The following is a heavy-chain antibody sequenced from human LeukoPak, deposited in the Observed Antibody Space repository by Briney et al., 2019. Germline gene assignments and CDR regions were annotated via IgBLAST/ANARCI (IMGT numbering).Heavy chain of an antibody. J-gene: IGHJ4*02. CDR2: IYYSGST. D-gene: IGHD6-19*01. Sequence: PSETLSLTCTVSGGSISSYYWSWIRQPPGKGLEWIGYIYYSGSTNYNPSPKSRVTISVDTSKNQFSLKLSSVTAADTAVYYCARHSGIAVADHFDYWGQGTLVTVSS. CDR1: GGSISSYY. V-gene: IGHV4-59*08. CDR3: ARHSGIAVADHFDY.